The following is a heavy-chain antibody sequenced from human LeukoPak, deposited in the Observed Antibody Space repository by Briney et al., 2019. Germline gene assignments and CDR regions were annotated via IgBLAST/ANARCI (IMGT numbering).Heavy chain of an antibody. Sequence: GGSLRLSCAASGFTFSSYWMHWVRQAPGKGLVWVSRINSDGSSTSYADSVKGRFTISRDNAKNTLYLQMNSLRAEDAAVYYCARAQGYCSSTSCYLLDYWGQGTLVTVSS. J-gene: IGHJ4*02. CDR2: INSDGSST. V-gene: IGHV3-74*01. CDR3: ARAQGYCSSTSCYLLDY. D-gene: IGHD2-2*01. CDR1: GFTFSSYW.